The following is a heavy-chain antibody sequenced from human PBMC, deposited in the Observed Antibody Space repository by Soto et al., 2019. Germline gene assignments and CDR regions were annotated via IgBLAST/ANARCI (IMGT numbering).Heavy chain of an antibody. CDR1: GFAFSGSA. V-gene: IGHV3-73*01. J-gene: IGHJ6*02. CDR2: IRSKANSYAT. CDR3: TRQGGSGSDYGMDV. D-gene: IGHD3-10*01. Sequence: GGSLRLSCAASGFAFSGSAMHWVRQPSGKGLEWVGRIRSKANSYATAYAASVKGRFTISRDDSKNTAYLQMNSLKTEDTAVYYCTRQGGSGSDYGMDVWGQGTTVTVSS.